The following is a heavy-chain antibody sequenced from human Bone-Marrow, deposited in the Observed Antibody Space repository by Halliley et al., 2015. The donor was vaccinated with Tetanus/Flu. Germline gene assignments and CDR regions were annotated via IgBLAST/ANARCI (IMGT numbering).Heavy chain of an antibody. J-gene: IGHJ4*02. D-gene: IGHD1-26*01. CDR2: MYHTGNT. V-gene: IGHV4-38-2*02. CDR3: ARDNLVGATTIDF. CDR1: GFSITSGYY. Sequence: TLSLTCSVTGFSITSGYYWGWIRLPPGSGLEWIGSMYHTGNTYYRPSLRSRATLSLDESKNELSLNLTSVTAADTAVYYCARDNLVGATTIDFWGQGTLVTVS.